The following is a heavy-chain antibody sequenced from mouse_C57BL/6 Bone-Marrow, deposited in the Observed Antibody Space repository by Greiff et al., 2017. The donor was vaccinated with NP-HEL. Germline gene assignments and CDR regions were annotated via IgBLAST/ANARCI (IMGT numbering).Heavy chain of an antibody. CDR1: GYTFTSYG. J-gene: IGHJ3*01. D-gene: IGHD2-2*01. Sequence: VQLQQSGAELARPGASVKLSCKASGYTFTSYGISWVKQRTGQGLEWIGEIYPRSGNTYYNEKFKGKATLTADKSSSTAYMELRSLTSEDSAVYFCAREEAYGYDAYWGQGTLVTVSA. V-gene: IGHV1-81*01. CDR2: IYPRSGNT. CDR3: AREEAYGYDAY.